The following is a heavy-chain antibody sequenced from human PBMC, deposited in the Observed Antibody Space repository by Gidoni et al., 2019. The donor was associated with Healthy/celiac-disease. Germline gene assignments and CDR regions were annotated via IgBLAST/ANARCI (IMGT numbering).Heavy chain of an antibody. Sequence: QVQLQESGPGLVKPSQTLSLTCTVSGGSISSGGYYWSWIRQHPGKGLEWIGYIYYRGSTYYNPSLQSRVTISVDTSKNQFSLKLSSVTAADTAVYYCARDLAGTTDAFDIWGQGTMVTVSS. CDR3: ARDLAGTTDAFDI. J-gene: IGHJ3*02. V-gene: IGHV4-31*03. CDR1: GGSISSGGYY. D-gene: IGHD1-1*01. CDR2: IYYRGST.